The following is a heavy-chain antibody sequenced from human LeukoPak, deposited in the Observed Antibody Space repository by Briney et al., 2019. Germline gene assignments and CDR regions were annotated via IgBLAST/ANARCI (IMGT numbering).Heavy chain of an antibody. CDR1: GFTVSSNY. D-gene: IGHD2-15*01. V-gene: IGHV3-53*01. Sequence: GGSLRLSCAAPGFTVSSNYTSWVRQAPGKGLEWVSVIYSGGSTYYADSVKGRFTISRDNSKNTLYLQMNSLRAEDTAVYYCARTYRIGQFDYWGQGTLVTVSS. J-gene: IGHJ4*02. CDR3: ARTYRIGQFDY. CDR2: IYSGGST.